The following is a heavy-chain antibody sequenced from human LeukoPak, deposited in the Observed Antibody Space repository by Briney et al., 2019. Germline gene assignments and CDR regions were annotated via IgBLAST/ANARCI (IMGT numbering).Heavy chain of an antibody. CDR2: INTYNGDT. CDR1: GYTFTNYG. V-gene: IGHV1-18*01. D-gene: IGHD3-16*01. J-gene: IGHJ6*03. CDR3: ARGGRYYVDV. Sequence: GASVKVSCKASGYTFTNYGVNWVRRAPGQGLEWMGWINTYNGDTNYAHELQGRVTMTTDTSTSTAYMELRSLRSDDTAVYYCARGGRYYVDVWGKGTTVIVSS.